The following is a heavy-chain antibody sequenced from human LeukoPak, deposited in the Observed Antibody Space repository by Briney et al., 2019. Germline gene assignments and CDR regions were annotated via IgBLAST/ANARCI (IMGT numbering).Heavy chain of an antibody. CDR2: INSDGSST. D-gene: IGHD1-14*01. CDR1: GFTFSSYW. J-gene: IGHJ3*02. Sequence: PGGSLTPSCAASGFTFSSYWMHWVRQAPGKGLVWVSRINSDGSSTNYADSVKGRFTISRDNAKNTLYLQINNLRAEDTAVYYCSSGISHAFDIWGQGTMVTVSS. V-gene: IGHV3-74*01. CDR3: SSGISHAFDI.